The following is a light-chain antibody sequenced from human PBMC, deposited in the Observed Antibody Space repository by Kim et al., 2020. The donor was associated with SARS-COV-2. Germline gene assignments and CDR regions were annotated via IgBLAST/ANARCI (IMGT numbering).Light chain of an antibody. CDR1: QSVSSN. J-gene: IGKJ4*01. V-gene: IGKV3-15*01. Sequence: EIVMTQSPATLSVSPGERATLSCRASQSVSSNLAWYQQKPGQPPRLLIYGASTRATGIPARFSGSGSGTEFTLTISSLQSDDIAVYYCQQYETWTPLTFGGGTKLEIK. CDR3: QQYETWTPLT. CDR2: GAS.